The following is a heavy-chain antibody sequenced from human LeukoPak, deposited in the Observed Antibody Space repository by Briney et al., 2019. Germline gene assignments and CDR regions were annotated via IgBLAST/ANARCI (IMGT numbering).Heavy chain of an antibody. V-gene: IGHV4-59*01. J-gene: IGHJ2*01. CDR1: GGSISSYY. D-gene: IGHD3-22*01. CDR2: IYYSGST. Sequence: TSETLSLTCSVSGGSISSYYWSWIRQPPGKGLEWIGYIYYSGSTNYNPSLQSRVTISVDTSKNQFSLKLSSVTAADTAMYYCAREEIRRYYDSSGYPGTYWYFDLWGRGTLVTVSS. CDR3: AREEIRRYYDSSGYPGTYWYFDL.